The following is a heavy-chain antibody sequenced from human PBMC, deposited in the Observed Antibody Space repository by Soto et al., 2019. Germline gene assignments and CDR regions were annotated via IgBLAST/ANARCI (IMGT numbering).Heavy chain of an antibody. D-gene: IGHD6-13*01. CDR3: AKAQASRHSSSWDY. CDR1: GFTFNSYG. CDR2: ISYDGSNK. J-gene: IGHJ4*02. V-gene: IGHV3-30*18. Sequence: GGSLRLSCAASGFTFNSYGIHWVRQAPGKGLEWVAVISYDGSNKYYADSVKGRFTISRDNSKNTLYLQMNSLRAEDTAVYYCAKAQASRHSSSWDYWGQGTLVTVSS.